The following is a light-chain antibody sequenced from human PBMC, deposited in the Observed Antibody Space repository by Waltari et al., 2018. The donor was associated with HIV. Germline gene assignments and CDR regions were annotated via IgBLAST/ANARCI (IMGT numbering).Light chain of an antibody. CDR3: NSRDRSGYLHVL. Sequence: SSELTQGPAVSVALGQTVRITCQGDSLRFYYASWYQQKPGQAPVLVIDGRNNRPSGIPAGFAGSRSGNTASLTITGAQAEDEADYYCNSRDRSGYLHVLFGGGTKLTVL. CDR2: GRN. V-gene: IGLV3-19*01. CDR1: SLRFYY. J-gene: IGLJ2*01.